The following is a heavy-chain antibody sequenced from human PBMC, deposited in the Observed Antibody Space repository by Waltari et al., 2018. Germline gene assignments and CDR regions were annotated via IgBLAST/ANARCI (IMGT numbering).Heavy chain of an antibody. D-gene: IGHD5-12*01. Sequence: EVQLVESGGGLLQPGGELRFSCAASGFPPHYTYISWVRQAPGKGVAWVSVIFAGGQTYYSDSVKGRFSISRDDSKSTLYLEMKSLRAEDTAVYYCASAGLGSPVEWLRLFDQWGQGTLVTVSS. J-gene: IGHJ4*02. CDR2: IFAGGQT. CDR1: GFPPHYTY. V-gene: IGHV3-53*01. CDR3: ASAGLGSPVEWLRLFDQ.